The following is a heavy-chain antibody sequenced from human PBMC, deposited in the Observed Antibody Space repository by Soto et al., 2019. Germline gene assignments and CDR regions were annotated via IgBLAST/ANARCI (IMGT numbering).Heavy chain of an antibody. D-gene: IGHD3-22*01. CDR1: GFTFSSYG. V-gene: IGHV3-30*18. Sequence: SGGGVVQPGRSLRLSCAASGFTFSSYGMHWVRQAPGKGLEWVAVISYDGSNKYYADSVKGRFTISRDNSKNTLYLQMNSLRAEDTAVYYCAKDSRITMIVAPFDYWGQGTLVTVSS. CDR2: ISYDGSNK. J-gene: IGHJ4*02. CDR3: AKDSRITMIVAPFDY.